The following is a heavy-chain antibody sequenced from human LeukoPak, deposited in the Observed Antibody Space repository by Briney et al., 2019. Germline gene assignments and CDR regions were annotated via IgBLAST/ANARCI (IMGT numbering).Heavy chain of an antibody. CDR2: IYTDGST. D-gene: IGHD3-22*01. Sequence: GGSLRPSCAASGFTVSNSYLSWVRQAPGKGLEWVSVIYTDGSTYYAGSVKGRFTISRDNSKNTLYLQMSSLRAEDTAVYYCARDRGFYDTSPPDWGQGTLVTVSS. CDR3: ARDRGFYDTSPPD. CDR1: GFTVSNSY. J-gene: IGHJ4*02. V-gene: IGHV3-53*01.